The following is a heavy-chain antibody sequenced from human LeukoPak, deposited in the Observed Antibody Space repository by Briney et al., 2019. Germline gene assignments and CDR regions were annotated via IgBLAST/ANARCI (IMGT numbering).Heavy chain of an antibody. CDR2: IYYSGTT. D-gene: IGHD6-19*01. CDR3: ARDVSSSGSYFDY. Sequence: SETLSLTCTVSGGSISRYYWSWIRQSPGKGLEWIGYIYYSGTTSYNPSLKSRVTISLDTSKNQFSLKLSSVTAADTAVYYCARDVSSSGSYFDYWGQGTLVTVSS. J-gene: IGHJ4*02. CDR1: GGSISRYY. V-gene: IGHV4-59*01.